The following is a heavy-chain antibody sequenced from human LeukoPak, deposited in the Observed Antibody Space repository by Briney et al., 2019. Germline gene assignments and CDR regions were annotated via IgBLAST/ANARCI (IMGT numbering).Heavy chain of an antibody. D-gene: IGHD3-9*01. J-gene: IGHJ6*02. CDR3: ARGVDFDWFSHYYYYYGMDV. CDR1: GFTFSSYG. CDR2: IWYDGGNK. Sequence: PGRSLRLSCAASGFTFSSYGMHWVRQAPGKGLEWVAVIWYDGGNKYYADSVKGRFTISRDNSKNTLYLQMNSLRAEDTAVYYCARGVDFDWFSHYYYYYGMDVWGQGTTVTVSS. V-gene: IGHV3-33*01.